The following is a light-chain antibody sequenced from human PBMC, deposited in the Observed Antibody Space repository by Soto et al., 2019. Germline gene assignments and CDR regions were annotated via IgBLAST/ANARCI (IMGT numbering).Light chain of an antibody. Sequence: QSVLTQPPSVSAAPGQTVTISCSGSSSNIGTNYVSWYQQLPGTAPKLLIYDNSDRPSGIPDRFSGSKSVTSATLGITGLQTGDEADYYCGTWDSSLGGVVFGGGTKLTVL. V-gene: IGLV1-51*01. CDR1: SSNIGTNY. CDR3: GTWDSSLGGVV. CDR2: DNS. J-gene: IGLJ2*01.